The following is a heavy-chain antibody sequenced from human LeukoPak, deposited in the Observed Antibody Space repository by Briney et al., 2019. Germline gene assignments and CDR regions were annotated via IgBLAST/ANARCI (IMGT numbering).Heavy chain of an antibody. CDR1: GFTVSSYY. Sequence: GGSLRLSCAASGFTVSSYYMTWVRQAPGKGLEWVSVMYSGGSTDYADSVKGRFTISRDNSKNTLYMQMNCLRAEDTAVYYCASYDSSGYYHYFDYWGQGTLVTVSS. CDR3: ASYDSSGYYHYFDY. J-gene: IGHJ4*02. CDR2: MYSGGST. V-gene: IGHV3-53*01. D-gene: IGHD3-22*01.